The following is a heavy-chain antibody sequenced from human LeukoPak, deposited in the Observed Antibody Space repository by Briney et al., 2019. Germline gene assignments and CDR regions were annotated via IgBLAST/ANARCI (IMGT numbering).Heavy chain of an antibody. V-gene: IGHV3-66*01. CDR1: GFTVSNNY. D-gene: IGHD6-19*01. Sequence: PGGSLRLSCAASGFTVSNNYMNWVRQAPGKGLEWVSVIYNGDNTNYADSVKGRFTISRDNSKNTLYLQMNSLRAEDTAVYYCARASQWLAFDYWGQGTLVTVSS. J-gene: IGHJ4*02. CDR2: IYNGDNT. CDR3: ARASQWLAFDY.